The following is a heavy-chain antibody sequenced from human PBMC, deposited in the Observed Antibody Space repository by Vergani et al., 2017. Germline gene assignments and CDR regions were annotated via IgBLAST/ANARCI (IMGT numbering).Heavy chain of an antibody. Sequence: ELQLVESGGGLFQPGGSLRLSCAASGSTVSGNYMTWVRQVPGKGLEWVSHIYSGDETYYADSVKGRVTISRDTSKDTLHLHINNLRVEDTAVYYCARGNYYGSGTYVDPWGQGTLVTVSS. CDR2: IYSGDET. CDR3: ARGNYYGSGTYVDP. J-gene: IGHJ5*02. V-gene: IGHV3-66*02. D-gene: IGHD3-10*01. CDR1: GSTVSGNY.